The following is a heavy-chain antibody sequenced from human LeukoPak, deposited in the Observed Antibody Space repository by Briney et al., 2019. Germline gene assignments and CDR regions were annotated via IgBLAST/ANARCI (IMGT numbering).Heavy chain of an antibody. CDR2: IYYSGST. CDR3: ARQLWEWLSYYMDV. V-gene: IGHV4-39*07. CDR1: GGSISSSSYY. Sequence: SETLSLTCTVSGGSISSSSYYWGWIRQPPGKGLGWIGSIYYSGSTYYNPSLKSRVTISVDTSKHQFSLKLSSVTAADTAVYYCARQLWEWLSYYMDVWGKGTTVTVSS. D-gene: IGHD3-3*01. J-gene: IGHJ6*03.